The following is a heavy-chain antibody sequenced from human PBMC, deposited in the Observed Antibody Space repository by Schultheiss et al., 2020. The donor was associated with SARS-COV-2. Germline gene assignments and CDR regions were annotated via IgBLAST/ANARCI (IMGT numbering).Heavy chain of an antibody. Sequence: SETLSLTCTVSGGSISSYYWSWIRQPPGKGLEWIGYIYHSGSTYYNPSLKSRVTISVDTSKNQFSLKLSSVTAADTAVYYCARGYVPSYFDYWGQGTLVTVSS. CDR2: IYHSGST. CDR1: GGSISSYY. D-gene: IGHD3-16*01. V-gene: IGHV4-59*12. CDR3: ARGYVPSYFDY. J-gene: IGHJ4*02.